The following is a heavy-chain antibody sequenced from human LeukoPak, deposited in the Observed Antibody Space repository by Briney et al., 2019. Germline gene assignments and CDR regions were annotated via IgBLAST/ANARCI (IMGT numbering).Heavy chain of an antibody. V-gene: IGHV3-64*01. CDR2: ISSNGGST. J-gene: IGHJ5*02. CDR3: AKDRFSHCGNWIDP. Sequence: GGSLRLSCAASGFTFSSYAMHWVRQAPGKGLEYVSAISSNGGSTYYANSVKGRFTISRDNSKNTLYLQMNSLRAEDTAVYYCAKDRFSHCGNWIDPWGQGTLVTVSS. D-gene: IGHD2-21*01. CDR1: GFTFSSYA.